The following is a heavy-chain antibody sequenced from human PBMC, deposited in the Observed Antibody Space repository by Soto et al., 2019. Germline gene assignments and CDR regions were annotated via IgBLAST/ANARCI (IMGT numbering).Heavy chain of an antibody. Sequence: EVQLLESGGGLVQPGGSLRLSCAASGFTFSSYAMSWVRQAPGKGLEWVSAISGSGGSTYFADSVKGRFTISRDNSKNTLYLQMNSLSADDTAVYYCAKDGGDLVEVAACFDYWGQGTLVTVSS. J-gene: IGHJ4*02. CDR1: GFTFSSYA. V-gene: IGHV3-23*01. D-gene: IGHD6-19*01. CDR3: AKDGGDLVEVAACFDY. CDR2: ISGSGGST.